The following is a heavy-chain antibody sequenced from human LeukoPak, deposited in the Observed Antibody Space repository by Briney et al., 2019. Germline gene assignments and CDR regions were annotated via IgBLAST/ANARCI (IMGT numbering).Heavy chain of an antibody. CDR1: GFTFSSYE. D-gene: IGHD3-9*01. CDR2: ISSSGSTI. V-gene: IGHV3-48*03. Sequence: PGGSLRLSCAASGFTFSSYEMNWVRQAPGKGLEWVSYISSSGSTIYYADSVKGRFTISRDNAKNSLYLQMNSLRAEDTAVYYCAGGGYDILTGYPRAPFDYWGQGTLVTVSS. J-gene: IGHJ4*02. CDR3: AGGGYDILTGYPRAPFDY.